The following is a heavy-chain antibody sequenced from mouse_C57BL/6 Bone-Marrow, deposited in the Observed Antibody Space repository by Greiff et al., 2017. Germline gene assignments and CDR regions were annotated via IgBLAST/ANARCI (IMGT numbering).Heavy chain of an antibody. CDR3: ARKEDYGSSYAHYYAMDY. D-gene: IGHD1-1*01. CDR2: IWTGGGT. V-gene: IGHV2-9-1*01. CDR1: GFSLTSYA. J-gene: IGHJ4*01. Sequence: QVQLKESGPGLVAPSQSLSITCTVSGFSLTSYALSWVRPPPGKGLEWLGVIWTGGGTNYNSALKSRLSLSKDNSKSQVFLKMNSLQTDDTARYYCARKEDYGSSYAHYYAMDYWGQGTSVTVSS.